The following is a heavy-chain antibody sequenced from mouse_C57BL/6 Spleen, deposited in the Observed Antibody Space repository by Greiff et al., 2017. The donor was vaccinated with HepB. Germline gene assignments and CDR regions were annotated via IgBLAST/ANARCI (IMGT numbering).Heavy chain of an antibody. CDR2: IDPENGDT. J-gene: IGHJ3*01. CDR3: TTGSREFAY. D-gene: IGHD1-1*01. Sequence: EVQLQQSGAELVRPGASVKLSCTASGFNIKDDYMHWVKQRPEQGLEWIGWIDPENGDTEYASKFQGKATIKADTSSNTAYLQLSSLTSEDTAVYYCTTGSREFAYWGQGTLDTVSA. CDR1: GFNIKDDY. V-gene: IGHV14-4*01.